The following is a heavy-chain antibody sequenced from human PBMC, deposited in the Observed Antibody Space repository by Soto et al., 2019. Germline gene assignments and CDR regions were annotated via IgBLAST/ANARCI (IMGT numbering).Heavy chain of an antibody. D-gene: IGHD1-1*01. CDR1: GGSVSGGSYY. CDR2: MSHSGGT. CDR3: ARVERGTATTVVDAFDI. Sequence: PSETLCLTCAVYGGSVSGGSYYWSWIRQPPGKGLEWIGEMSHSGGTRFNPSLKSRVTISVDTSKNQFSLKMSFVTAADTALYYCARVERGTATTVVDAFDIWGPGTMVTVSS. J-gene: IGHJ3*02. V-gene: IGHV4-34*01.